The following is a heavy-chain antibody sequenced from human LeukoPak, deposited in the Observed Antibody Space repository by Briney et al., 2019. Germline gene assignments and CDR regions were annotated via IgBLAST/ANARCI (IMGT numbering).Heavy chain of an antibody. CDR3: ARQSLTGLAY. CDR2: INHSGST. V-gene: IGHV4-34*01. J-gene: IGHJ4*02. Sequence: SDTVSLTRAVYVGLNSRYYWIWIRQPSGKGQEWIEEINHSGSTKFHPSRKSRLAISVDTTKNQVALKKSSVTAGDTAGYYCARQSLTGLAYLGQGTLGNGSS. CDR1: VGLNSRYY. D-gene: IGHD7-27*01.